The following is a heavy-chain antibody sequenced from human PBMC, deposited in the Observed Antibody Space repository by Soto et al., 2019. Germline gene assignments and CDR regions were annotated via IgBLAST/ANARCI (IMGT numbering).Heavy chain of an antibody. J-gene: IGHJ6*02. CDR2: IDPSDSYT. D-gene: IGHD1-26*01. CDR1: GYSFTSYW. Sequence: GESLKISCKGSGYSFTSYWISWVRQMPGKGLEWMGRIDPSDSYTNYSPSFQGHVTISADKSISTAYLQWSSLKASDTAMYYCARSLGGSYHYYYYGMDVWGQGTTVTVSS. CDR3: ARSLGGSYHYYYYGMDV. V-gene: IGHV5-10-1*01.